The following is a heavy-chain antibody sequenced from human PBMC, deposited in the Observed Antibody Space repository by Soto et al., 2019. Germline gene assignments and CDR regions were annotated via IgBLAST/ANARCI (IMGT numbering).Heavy chain of an antibody. CDR3: VRDGAAVTLGHYGMDV. CDR1: GFTFSNYG. D-gene: IGHD6-13*01. CDR2: TWYDGSNK. J-gene: IGHJ6*02. V-gene: IGHV3-33*01. Sequence: QVQLVESGGGVVQPGRSLRLSCVASGFTFSNYGMHWVRQAPGKGLEWVAVTWYDGSNKYHADSVKGRFTISRDNSKNTLYLQMSSLRSEDTAVYYCVRDGAAVTLGHYGMDVLGQGTTVTVSS.